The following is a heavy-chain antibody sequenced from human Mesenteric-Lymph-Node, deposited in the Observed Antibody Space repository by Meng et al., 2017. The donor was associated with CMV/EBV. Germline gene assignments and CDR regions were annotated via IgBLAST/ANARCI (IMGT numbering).Heavy chain of an antibody. CDR3: TKGSGWNDP. CDR2: ITDTGGRT. V-gene: IGHV3-23*01. CDR1: GGSISSSSYY. J-gene: IGHJ5*02. Sequence: ETLSLTCTVSGGSISSSSYYWGWIRQPPGKGLEWVSLITDTGGRTYYADSVKGRFTISRDNSRNTLSLQMNNLRADDTALYYCTKGSGWNDPWGQGTLVTVSS. D-gene: IGHD6-19*01.